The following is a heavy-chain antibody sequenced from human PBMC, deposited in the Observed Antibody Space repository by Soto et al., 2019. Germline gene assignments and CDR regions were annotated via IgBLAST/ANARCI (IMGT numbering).Heavy chain of an antibody. J-gene: IGHJ6*02. Sequence: GGSLRLSCAASGFTFSDYAMSWVRQAPGKGLERVSAISGSGGSTYYADSVKGRFTISRDNSKNTLYLQMNSLRAEDTAVYYCAKEYAAAGKRVYYYYYCGMDVWGQGTTVTVSS. CDR2: ISGSGGST. D-gene: IGHD6-13*01. CDR1: GFTFSDYA. V-gene: IGHV3-23*01. CDR3: AKEYAAAGKRVYYYYYCGMDV.